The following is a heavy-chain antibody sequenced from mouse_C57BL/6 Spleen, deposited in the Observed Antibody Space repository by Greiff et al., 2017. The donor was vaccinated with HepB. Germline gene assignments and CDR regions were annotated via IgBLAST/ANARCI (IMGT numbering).Heavy chain of an antibody. D-gene: IGHD2-4*01. V-gene: IGHV1-7*01. CDR2: INPSSGYT. Sequence: VQLQQSGAQLAKPGASVKLSCKASGYTFTSSWMHWVKQRPGQGLEWIGYINPSSGYTKYNQTFKDKATLTADNSSSTAYMPLSSLTYEDTAIYYCARPHYYDYDGEAVDYWGQGTSVTVSS. CDR3: ARPHYYDYDGEAVDY. CDR1: GYTFTSSW. J-gene: IGHJ4*01.